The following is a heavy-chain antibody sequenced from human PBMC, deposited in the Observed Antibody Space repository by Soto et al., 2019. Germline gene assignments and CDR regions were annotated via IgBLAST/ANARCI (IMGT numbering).Heavy chain of an antibody. Sequence: NPSETLSLTCAISGAPITWGDYSWNWIRQPPGKGLEWIGYIFHGGSTYYNPSLRSRVTISVDTSENQFSLKLSSVTAADTAVYYCARDAVVTPTRAGFDIWGHGTMVTVSS. D-gene: IGHD2-21*02. CDR3: ARDAVVTPTRAGFDI. V-gene: IGHV4-30-2*01. CDR2: IFHGGST. CDR1: GAPITWGDYS. J-gene: IGHJ3*02.